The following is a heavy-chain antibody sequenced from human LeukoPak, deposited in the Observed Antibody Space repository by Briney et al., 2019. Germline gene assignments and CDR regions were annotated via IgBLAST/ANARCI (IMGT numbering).Heavy chain of an antibody. V-gene: IGHV4-4*02. CDR1: GGSISSSNW. CDR2: IYHSGST. D-gene: IGHD3-3*01. J-gene: IGHJ3*02. Sequence: SETLSLTCAVSGGSISSSNWWSWVRQPPGKGLEWIGEIYHSGSTNYNPSLKSRVTISVDKSKNQFSLKLSSVTAADTAVYYCARDRRITIFGVAENAFDIWGQGTMVTVSS. CDR3: ARDRRITIFGVAENAFDI.